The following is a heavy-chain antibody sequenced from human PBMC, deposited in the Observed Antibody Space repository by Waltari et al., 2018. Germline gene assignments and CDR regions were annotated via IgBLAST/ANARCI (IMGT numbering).Heavy chain of an antibody. CDR2: INAGNGNT. Sequence: QVQLVQSGAEVKKPGASVKVSCKASGYTFTSYAMHWVRQAPGQRLEWMGWINAGNGNTKCSQEFQGRVTITRDTSASTAYMELNSLRAEDTAVYYCAKGRAAADLPFDYWGQGTLVTVSS. CDR1: GYTFTSYA. CDR3: AKGRAAADLPFDY. V-gene: IGHV1-3*03. D-gene: IGHD6-13*01. J-gene: IGHJ4*02.